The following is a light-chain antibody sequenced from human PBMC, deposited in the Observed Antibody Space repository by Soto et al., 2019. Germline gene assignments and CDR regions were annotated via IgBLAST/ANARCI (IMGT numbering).Light chain of an antibody. V-gene: IGLV3-21*02. CDR3: QLWDSTSAHVV. J-gene: IGLJ2*01. CDR1: DIESHS. CDR2: DGS. Sequence: CGGVDIESHSVLWYQQKTGQAPVLVVYDGSDRPSGIPERFSGSNPRSNSADVATLTITRVEAGDEADYYCQLWDSTSAHVVFGGGTKLTVL.